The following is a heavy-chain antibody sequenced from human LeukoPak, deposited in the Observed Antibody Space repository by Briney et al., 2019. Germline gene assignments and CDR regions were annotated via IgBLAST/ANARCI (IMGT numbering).Heavy chain of an antibody. J-gene: IGHJ6*03. Sequence: PSETLSLTCAVYGGSFSGYYWSWIRQPPGKGLEWIGEINHSGSTNYNPSLKSRVTISVDTSKNQFSLKLSSVTAADTAVYYCARRDEETSSGWYYYYYYMDVWGKGTTVTVSS. D-gene: IGHD6-19*01. CDR1: GGSFSGYY. CDR2: INHSGST. V-gene: IGHV4-34*01. CDR3: ARRDEETSSGWYYYYYYMDV.